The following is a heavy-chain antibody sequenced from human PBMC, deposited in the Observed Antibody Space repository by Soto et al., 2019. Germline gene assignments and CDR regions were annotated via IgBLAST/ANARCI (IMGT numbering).Heavy chain of an antibody. Sequence: PGGSLRLSCAASGFTFSSYAMSWVRQSPRKGLEWVSAISGSGGSTYYADSVKGRFTISRDNSKNTLYPQMNRQRCEDTAVYYCAKANGSGSYYIDYYYGMHVWVQGTTVTDSS. V-gene: IGHV3-23*01. J-gene: IGHJ6*01. CDR3: AKANGSGSYYIDYYYGMHV. D-gene: IGHD3-10*01. CDR2: ISGSGGST. CDR1: GFTFSSYA.